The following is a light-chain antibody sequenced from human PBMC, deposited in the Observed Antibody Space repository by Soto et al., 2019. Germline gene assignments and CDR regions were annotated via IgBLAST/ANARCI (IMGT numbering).Light chain of an antibody. CDR2: LEGSGSY. CDR3: ETWGRNTHV. V-gene: IGLV4-60*02. CDR1: SGHSSYI. J-gene: IGLJ3*02. Sequence: QLVLTQSSSASASLGSSVKLTCTLSSGHSSYIIAWHQQQPGKAPRYLMKLEGSGSYNKGSGVPDRFSGSSSGADRYLTISNLHFEDEADYYCETWGRNTHVFGGGTKLTVL.